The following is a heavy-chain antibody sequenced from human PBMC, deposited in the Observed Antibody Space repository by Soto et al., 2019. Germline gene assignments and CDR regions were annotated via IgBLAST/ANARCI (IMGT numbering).Heavy chain of an antibody. Sequence: EVQLVESGGGLVKPGGSLRLSCAASGFTFSSYSMNWVRQAPGKGLEWVSSISGNSAYIYYTGSMKGRFTISRDNAKTSLYLQMNSLRAEDTAVYFCARAPPGDLYGMDVWGQGTTVTVSS. J-gene: IGHJ6*02. D-gene: IGHD2-21*02. CDR2: ISGNSAYI. CDR1: GFTFSSYS. CDR3: ARAPPGDLYGMDV. V-gene: IGHV3-21*06.